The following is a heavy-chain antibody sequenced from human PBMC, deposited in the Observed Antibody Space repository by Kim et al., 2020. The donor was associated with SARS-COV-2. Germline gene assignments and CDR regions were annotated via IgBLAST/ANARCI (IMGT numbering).Heavy chain of an antibody. CDR2: TGPTGDT. V-gene: IGHV3-13*01. Sequence: GGSLRLSCAASGFTFSNYDIHWVRQAKGYGLEWVSSTGPTGDTYYSGSVKGRFTISRENAKTSLHLQMNSLRAGDTAVYYCARASSASFSSSWFRALDVWGQGIMVTVSS. J-gene: IGHJ3*01. CDR1: GFTFSNYD. CDR3: ARASSASFSSSWFRALDV. D-gene: IGHD6-13*01.